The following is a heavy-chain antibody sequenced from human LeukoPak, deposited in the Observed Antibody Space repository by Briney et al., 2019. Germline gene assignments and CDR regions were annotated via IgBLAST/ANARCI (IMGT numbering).Heavy chain of an antibody. CDR2: IYYSGST. V-gene: IGHV4-59*01. Sequence: SQTLSLTCTVTGGSISSYYWSWIRQPPAKGLEWIGYIYYSGSTNYNPSLKSRVTISVDTSKNQFSLKLSSVTAADTAVYYCARSYGGNSAFDYWGQGTLVTVSS. CDR1: GGSISSYY. CDR3: ARSYGGNSAFDY. J-gene: IGHJ4*02. D-gene: IGHD4-23*01.